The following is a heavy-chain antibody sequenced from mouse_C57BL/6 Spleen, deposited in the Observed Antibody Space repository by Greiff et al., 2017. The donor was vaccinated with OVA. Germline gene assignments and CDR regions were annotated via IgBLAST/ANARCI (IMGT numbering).Heavy chain of an antibody. J-gene: IGHJ4*01. CDR1: GYTFTDYN. CDR3: AIYYYGSSYSLAMDY. CDR2: INPNNGGT. V-gene: IGHV1-22*01. D-gene: IGHD1-1*01. Sequence: VQLQQSGPELVKPGASVKMSCKASGYTFTDYNMHWVKQSHGKSLEWIGYINPNNGGTSYNQKFKGKATLTVDKSSSTAYMELRSLTSEDSAVYYCAIYYYGSSYSLAMDYWGQGTSVTVSS.